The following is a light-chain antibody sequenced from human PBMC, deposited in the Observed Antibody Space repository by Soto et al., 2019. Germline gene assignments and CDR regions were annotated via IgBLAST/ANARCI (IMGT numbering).Light chain of an antibody. Sequence: QSVLMQPPSVSGAPGQRVTISCTGTSSNVGAGYGVSWYQKLPGTAPKLLILEDTNRPSGLPDRHSASTSGISASLTITGPQAEDEADYYCQSYNTSLTYVFGTGTKLTVL. CDR3: QSYNTSLTYV. CDR2: EDT. V-gene: IGLV1-40*01. J-gene: IGLJ1*01. CDR1: SSNVGAGYG.